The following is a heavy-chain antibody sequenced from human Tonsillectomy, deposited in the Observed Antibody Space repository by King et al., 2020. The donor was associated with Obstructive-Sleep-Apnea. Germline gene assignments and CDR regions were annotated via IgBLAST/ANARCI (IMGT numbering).Heavy chain of an antibody. CDR3: AREDSGSYYEYGMDV. CDR1: GYTFTDYY. V-gene: IGHV1-2*04. D-gene: IGHD1-26*01. J-gene: IGHJ6*02. CDR2: INPNSGGT. Sequence: QLVQSGAEVKKPGASVKVSCKASGYTFTDYYMHWVRQAPGQGLEWMGWINPNSGGTHYAQKVKGWVTMTRDTSISTAYMELSRLRSDDTAVYYCAREDSGSYYEYGMDVWGQGTTVTVSS.